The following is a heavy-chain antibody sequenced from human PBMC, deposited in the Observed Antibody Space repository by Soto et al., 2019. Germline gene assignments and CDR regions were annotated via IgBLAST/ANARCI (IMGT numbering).Heavy chain of an antibody. CDR3: ARVSSISRKSVFDY. V-gene: IGHV4-30-4*01. CDR2: IYYSGST. D-gene: IGHD2-2*01. J-gene: IGHJ4*02. CDR1: GGSISSGDYY. Sequence: QVQLQESGPGLVKPSQTLSLTCTVSGGSISSGDYYWSWIRQPPGKGLEWIGYIYYSGSTYYNPSLKRRVTISVDTSKNQFSLKLSSVTVAYTAVYYCARVSSISRKSVFDYWGQGTLVTVSS.